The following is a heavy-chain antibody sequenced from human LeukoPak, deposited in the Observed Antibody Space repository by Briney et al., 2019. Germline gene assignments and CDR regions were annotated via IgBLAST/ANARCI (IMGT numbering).Heavy chain of an antibody. J-gene: IGHJ4*02. CDR2: VSGYNGNT. Sequence: ASVKVSCKASGYTFATYGLSWVRQAPGQGLEWMGWVSGYNGNTNYAQKFQGRVTMTIHTSTSTSYMELRSLTSDDTAVYYCAKGGAVAGFISPDYWGQGTLVTVSS. D-gene: IGHD6-19*01. CDR3: AKGGAVAGFISPDY. V-gene: IGHV1-18*01. CDR1: GYTFATYG.